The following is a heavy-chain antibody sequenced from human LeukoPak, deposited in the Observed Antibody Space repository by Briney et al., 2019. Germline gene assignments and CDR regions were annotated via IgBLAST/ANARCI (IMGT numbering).Heavy chain of an antibody. CDR1: GYIFLNHF. Sequence: ASLKDSSKPSGYIFLNHFFNWGRQTPEEGLKWMGSFSPYNGHTNFAQKFQGRLTMTTDTSTTTGYMDLRSLTSDDTAVYFCARGRDHLLMDSWGQGTLVTVSS. J-gene: IGHJ4*02. V-gene: IGHV1-18*01. D-gene: IGHD2-2*01. CDR3: ARGRDHLLMDS. CDR2: FSPYNGHT.